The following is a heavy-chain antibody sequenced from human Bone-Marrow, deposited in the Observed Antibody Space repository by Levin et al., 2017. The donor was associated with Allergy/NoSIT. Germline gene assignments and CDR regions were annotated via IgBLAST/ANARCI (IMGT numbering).Heavy chain of an antibody. CDR3: ARRYGSGRKGVDY. CDR2: INPNSGGT. V-gene: IGHV1-2*02. CDR1: GYTFTGYY. J-gene: IGHJ4*02. D-gene: IGHD3-10*01. Sequence: GESLKISCKASGYTFTGYYMHWVRQAPGQGLEWMGWINPNSGGTNYAQKFQGRVTMTRDTSISTAYMELSRLRSDDTAVYYCARRYGSGRKGVDYWGQGTLVTVSS.